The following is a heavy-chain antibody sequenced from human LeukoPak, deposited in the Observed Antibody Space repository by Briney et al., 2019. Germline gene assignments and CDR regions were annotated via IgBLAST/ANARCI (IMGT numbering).Heavy chain of an antibody. V-gene: IGHV1-24*01. CDR2: FDPANGGK. CDR1: GNTLIQVS. CDR3: VAEGWHGGIGYPYVDL. Sequence: ASVKVSCKVSGNTLIQVSMHCVRQAPGKGLQWIGGFDPANGGKIYAQQFQGRVTMTEDTSTDTAYMELNSLRSEDTAVYYCVAEGWHGGIGYPYVDLWGRGTLVIVSS. J-gene: IGHJ2*01. D-gene: IGHD2-15*01.